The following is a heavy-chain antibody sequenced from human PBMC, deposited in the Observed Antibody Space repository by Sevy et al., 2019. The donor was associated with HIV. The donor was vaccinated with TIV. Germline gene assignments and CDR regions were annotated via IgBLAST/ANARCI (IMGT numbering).Heavy chain of an antibody. D-gene: IGHD2-15*01. V-gene: IGHV4-59*08. Sequence: SETLSLTCTVSGGSISSYYWSWIRQPPGKGLEWIGYIFYSGSTNYNPSLKSRVTISVDTSKNQFSLKLSSVTAADTAVYYCARLEGGDYGYYMDVWGKGTTVTVSS. CDR2: IFYSGST. J-gene: IGHJ6*03. CDR1: GGSISSYY. CDR3: ARLEGGDYGYYMDV.